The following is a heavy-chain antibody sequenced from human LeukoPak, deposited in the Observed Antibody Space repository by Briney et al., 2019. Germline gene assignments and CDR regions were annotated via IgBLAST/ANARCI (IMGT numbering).Heavy chain of an antibody. Sequence: SGGSLRLSCAASGFTVSSNYMSWVRQAPGKGLEWVSVIYSGGSTYYADSVKGRFTISRDNSKNTLYLQMNSLRAEDTAVYYCAKDQQRLFWSGNHQNYYGMDVWGQGTTVTVSS. V-gene: IGHV3-66*01. CDR2: IYSGGST. D-gene: IGHD3-3*01. J-gene: IGHJ6*02. CDR1: GFTVSSNY. CDR3: AKDQQRLFWSGNHQNYYGMDV.